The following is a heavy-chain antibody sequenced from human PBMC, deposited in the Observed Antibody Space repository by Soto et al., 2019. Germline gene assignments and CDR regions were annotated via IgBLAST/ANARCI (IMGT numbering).Heavy chain of an antibody. CDR3: ARVPSSSGRAHFDY. V-gene: IGHV3-30-3*01. D-gene: IGHD2-15*01. Sequence: QVQLVESGGGVVQPGRSLRLSCAASGFTFSSYAMHWVRQAPGKGLEWVAVISYDGSNKYYADSVKGRFTISRDNSKNTLYQQINSLRSDDTAVYYWARVPSSSGRAHFDYWGKGTMVTVSS. CDR1: GFTFSSYA. CDR2: ISYDGSNK. J-gene: IGHJ4*02.